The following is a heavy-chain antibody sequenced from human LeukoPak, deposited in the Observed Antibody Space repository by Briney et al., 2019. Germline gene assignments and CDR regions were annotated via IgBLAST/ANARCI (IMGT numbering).Heavy chain of an antibody. J-gene: IGHJ4*02. CDR3: VREGNEVLTKDFDS. CDR1: GFTFTGHY. D-gene: IGHD4-23*01. CDR2: INPHSGGT. Sequence: AASVKVSCKASGFTFTGHYIHWVRPDPGQGLGWMGYINPHSGGTNSPQKFQGRVTLTTDTSLSAAYMELSSLISNDTAMYYCVREGNEVLTKDFDSWGQGTLVTVSS. V-gene: IGHV1-2*02.